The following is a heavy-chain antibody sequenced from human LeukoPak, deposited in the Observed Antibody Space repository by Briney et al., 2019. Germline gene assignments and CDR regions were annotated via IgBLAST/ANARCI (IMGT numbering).Heavy chain of an antibody. V-gene: IGHV3-48*03. J-gene: IGHJ5*02. D-gene: IGHD2-2*01. Sequence: GGSLRLSCAASGFSFSTYEMNWVRPAPGKGLEWVSDITISGNTRNYADSVKGRFTISRDNARNSLYLQMNSLRVEDTAVYYCARGDPYADLWGQGTLVTVAS. CDR3: ARGDPYADL. CDR1: GFSFSTYE. CDR2: ITISGNTR.